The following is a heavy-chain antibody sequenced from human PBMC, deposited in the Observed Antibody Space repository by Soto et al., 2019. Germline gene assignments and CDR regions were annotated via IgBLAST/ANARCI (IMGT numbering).Heavy chain of an antibody. CDR2: IYSTGIT. Sequence: SETLSLTCTVADGSISGYYWSWTRQSAGKGLEWIGRIYSTGITDKNPSFKSRVTMSVDTSKNQLVLKLRSVTAADTAVYYCARGPRAQLSGMDVWGQGTTVTVS. V-gene: IGHV4-4*07. CDR3: ARGPRAQLSGMDV. D-gene: IGHD3-10*01. J-gene: IGHJ6*02. CDR1: DGSISGYY.